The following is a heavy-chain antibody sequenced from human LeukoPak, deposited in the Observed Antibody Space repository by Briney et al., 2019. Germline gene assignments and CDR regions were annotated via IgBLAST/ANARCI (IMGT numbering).Heavy chain of an antibody. V-gene: IGHV3-48*04. CDR2: ISSSSSAI. D-gene: IGHD1-26*01. CDR1: GLTFSSYS. CDR3: ARVIGSYGDSAY. Sequence: GGSLRLSCAASGLTFSSYSMNWVRQAPGKGLEWVSYISSSSSAIYYADSLKGRFTNSRDNAKNSLYLQMNSLRAEDTAVYYCARVIGSYGDSAYWGQGTLVTVSS. J-gene: IGHJ4*02.